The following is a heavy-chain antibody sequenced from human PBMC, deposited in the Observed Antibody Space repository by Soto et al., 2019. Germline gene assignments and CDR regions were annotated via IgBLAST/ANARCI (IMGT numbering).Heavy chain of an antibody. CDR1: GGTFSSYA. Sequence: SVKVSCNASGGTFSSYAISLVRQAPGQGLEWMGGIIPIFGTANYAQKFQGRVTITADESTSTAYMELSSLRSEDTAVYYCAREYSSSYYFDYWGQGTLVTVSS. CDR3: AREYSSSYYFDY. J-gene: IGHJ4*02. CDR2: IIPIFGTA. D-gene: IGHD6-6*01. V-gene: IGHV1-69*13.